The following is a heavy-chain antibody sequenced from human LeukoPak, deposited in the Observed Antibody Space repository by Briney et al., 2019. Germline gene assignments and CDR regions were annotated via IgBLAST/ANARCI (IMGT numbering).Heavy chain of an antibody. CDR2: LYSGGNT. J-gene: IGHJ4*02. D-gene: IGHD2-8*01. CDR1: GFIVSNNY. Sequence: GGSLRLSCAASGFIVSNNYMNWVRQAPGKGLEWVSVLYSGGNTYYADSVKGRFTISRENSKNTLHLQMNSLRAEDTAVYYCAETHGVPWGQGTLVTVSS. V-gene: IGHV3-53*01. CDR3: AETHGVP.